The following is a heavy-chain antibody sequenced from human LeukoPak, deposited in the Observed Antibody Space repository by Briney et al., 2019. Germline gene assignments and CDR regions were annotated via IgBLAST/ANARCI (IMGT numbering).Heavy chain of an antibody. V-gene: IGHV3-30*18. D-gene: IGHD3-22*01. CDR2: ISYDGNNK. CDR3: AKGSDSSCFYAPPFDY. J-gene: IGHJ4*02. CDR1: GFNFSSYG. Sequence: PGGSLRLSCAASGFNFSSYGMHWVRQAPGKGLEGVAVISYDGNNKNYVDSVKGRFTISRDNSKNTLCLQMNSLRAEDTAVYYCAKGSDSSCFYAPPFDYWGQGTLVTVSS.